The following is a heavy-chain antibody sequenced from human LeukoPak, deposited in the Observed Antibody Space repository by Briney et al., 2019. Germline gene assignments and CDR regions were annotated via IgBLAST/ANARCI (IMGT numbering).Heavy chain of an antibody. Sequence: GGSLRLSCAASGFTFSSYSMNWVRQAPGKGLEWVSSISSSSSYIYYADSVKGRFTISRDNSKNTLYLQINSLRAEDMALYYCAKSSDGSTSFDQWGQGTLVTVSS. D-gene: IGHD2-2*01. J-gene: IGHJ4*02. V-gene: IGHV3-21*04. CDR2: ISSSSSYI. CDR1: GFTFSSYS. CDR3: AKSSDGSTSFDQ.